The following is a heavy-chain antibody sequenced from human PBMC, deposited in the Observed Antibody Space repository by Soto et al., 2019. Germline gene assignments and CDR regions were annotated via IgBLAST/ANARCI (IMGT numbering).Heavy chain of an antibody. D-gene: IGHD3-10*01. Sequence: GGSLRLSCAASCFTFSSYWMYWFRQAPGKGLVWVSRLDSGGSSTTYADSVKGRFTISRDNAKNTLYLQMNGLRAEDTALYYCARWFTYGNFDYFDYWGPGTQVTVSS. CDR1: CFTFSSYW. CDR2: LDSGGSST. V-gene: IGHV3-74*01. CDR3: ARWFTYGNFDYFDY. J-gene: IGHJ4*02.